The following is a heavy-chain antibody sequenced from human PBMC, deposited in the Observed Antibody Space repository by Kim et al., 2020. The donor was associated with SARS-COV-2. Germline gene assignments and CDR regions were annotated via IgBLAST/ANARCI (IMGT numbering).Heavy chain of an antibody. J-gene: IGHJ4*02. V-gene: IGHV3-30*18. D-gene: IGHD3-22*01. CDR2: ISYDGSNK. CDR1: GFTFSSYG. CDR3: AKDSTYYSTFDY. Sequence: GGSLRLSCAASGFTFSSYGMHWVRQAPGKGLEWVAVISYDGSNKYYADSVKGRFTISRDNSKNTLYLQMNSLRAEDTAVYYCAKDSTYYSTFDYWGQGTLVTVSS.